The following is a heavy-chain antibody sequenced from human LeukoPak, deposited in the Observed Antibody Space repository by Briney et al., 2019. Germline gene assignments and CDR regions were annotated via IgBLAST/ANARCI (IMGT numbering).Heavy chain of an antibody. V-gene: IGHV4-34*01. CDR3: ARASLVVDNLNWFDP. CDR1: GGSFSGYY. D-gene: IGHD3-22*01. J-gene: IGHJ5*02. CDR2: INHSGST. Sequence: PSETLSLTCAVYGGSFSGYYWSWLRQPPGKGLEWIGEINHSGSTNYNPSLKSRVTISVDTSKNQFSLKLSSVTAADTAVYYCARASLVVDNLNWFDPWGQGTLVTVSS.